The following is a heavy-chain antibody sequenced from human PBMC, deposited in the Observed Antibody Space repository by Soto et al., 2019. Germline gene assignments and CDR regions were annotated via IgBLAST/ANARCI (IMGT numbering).Heavy chain of an antibody. Sequence: QVQLQESGPGLVKPSQTLSLTCTVSGGSISSGGYYWSWIRQHPGKGLEWIGYIYYSGRNNYNSSLKSRVTISVDRSKNQFSLQLSSVTAADTAVYYCARAVIRIVRRLAFDIWGQGTMVTVSS. V-gene: IGHV4-31*03. D-gene: IGHD3-22*01. CDR2: IYYSGRN. CDR3: ARAVIRIVRRLAFDI. J-gene: IGHJ3*02. CDR1: GGSISSGGYY.